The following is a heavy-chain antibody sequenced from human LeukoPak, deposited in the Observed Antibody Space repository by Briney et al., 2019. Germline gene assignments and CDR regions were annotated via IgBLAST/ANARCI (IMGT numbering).Heavy chain of an antibody. Sequence: GGSLRLSCAASGFTVSSNYMSWVRQAPGKGLEWVSSISSSSSYIYYADSVKGRFTISRDNAKNSLYLQMNSLRAEDTAVYYCAKDSFASWLLLFYSDSSGYLSSGSHAGLDYWGQGTLVTVSS. V-gene: IGHV3-21*01. CDR1: GFTVSSNY. CDR3: AKDSFASWLLLFYSDSSGYLSSGSHAGLDY. CDR2: ISSSSSYI. D-gene: IGHD3-22*01. J-gene: IGHJ4*02.